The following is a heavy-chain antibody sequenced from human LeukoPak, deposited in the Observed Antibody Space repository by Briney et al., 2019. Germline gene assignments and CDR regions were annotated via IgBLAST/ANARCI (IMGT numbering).Heavy chain of an antibody. CDR2: INQDGSER. Sequence: SGGSLRLPCAASGFTFSSHWMTWVRQAPGKGLEWVANINQDGSERYYVDSVKGRFTISRDNAKNSLYLQMNSLRAEDTAVYYCARDSEYSSSFAFDIWGQGTMDTVSS. V-gene: IGHV3-7*01. D-gene: IGHD6-13*01. CDR3: ARDSEYSSSFAFDI. J-gene: IGHJ3*02. CDR1: GFTFSSHW.